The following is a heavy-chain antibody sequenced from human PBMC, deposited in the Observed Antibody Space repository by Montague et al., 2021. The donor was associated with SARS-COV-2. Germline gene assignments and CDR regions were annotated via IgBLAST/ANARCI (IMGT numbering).Heavy chain of an antibody. CDR3: ARTPYSRPLPDY. D-gene: IGHD1-26*01. V-gene: IGHV4-59*01. CDR2: IYYSWSA. CDR1: GGSINSYY. Sequence: SETLSLTCTVSGGSINSYYWSWIRQPPGKGLEWIGYIYYSWSANYSPSFKSRVTISVDTSKDQFSLRLSSVTAADTAVYYCARTPYSRPLPDYWGQGALVTVSS. J-gene: IGHJ4*02.